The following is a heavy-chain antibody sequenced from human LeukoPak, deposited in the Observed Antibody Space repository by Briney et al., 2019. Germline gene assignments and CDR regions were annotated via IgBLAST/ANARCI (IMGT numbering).Heavy chain of an antibody. Sequence: SETLSLTCTVSGGSISSYYWSWIRQPPGKGLVWIGYIYYSGSTNYNPSLKSRVTISVDTSKNQFSLKLSSVTAADTAVYYCARGHGDYHGNHCFDYWGQGTLVTVSS. CDR2: IYYSGST. V-gene: IGHV4-59*01. D-gene: IGHD4-17*01. CDR3: ARGHGDYHGNHCFDY. CDR1: GGSISSYY. J-gene: IGHJ4*02.